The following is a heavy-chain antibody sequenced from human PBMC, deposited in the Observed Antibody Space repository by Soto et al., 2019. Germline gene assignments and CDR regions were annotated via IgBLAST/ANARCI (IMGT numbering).Heavy chain of an antibody. Sequence: EVQLVESGGGVVQPGRSLRLSCVASAFTSDDPGVHWVRQTPGKCLEWVSGLIWQNGNTGYADSVKGRFTISRDNAKNSLYLQMNSLRVEDTAFYYCVRDIEPGGAAYWGQGTLVTFSS. J-gene: IGHJ4*02. D-gene: IGHD2-8*02. CDR2: LIWQNGNT. CDR3: VRDIEPGGAAY. CDR1: AFTSDDPG. V-gene: IGHV3-9*02.